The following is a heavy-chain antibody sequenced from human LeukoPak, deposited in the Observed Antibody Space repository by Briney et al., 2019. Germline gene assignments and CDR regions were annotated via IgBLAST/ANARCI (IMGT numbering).Heavy chain of an antibody. Sequence: GGSLRLSCAASGFIFSAYEMNWVRQASGKGLEWVSYISSSGSTIYYADSVKGRFAISRDNAKNTLYLQMNSLRAEDTAVYYCATYLSPIVVVPAAMLPDYYYGMDVWGQGTTVTVSS. D-gene: IGHD2-2*01. J-gene: IGHJ6*02. CDR3: ATYLSPIVVVPAAMLPDYYYGMDV. CDR2: ISSSGSTI. V-gene: IGHV3-48*03. CDR1: GFIFSAYE.